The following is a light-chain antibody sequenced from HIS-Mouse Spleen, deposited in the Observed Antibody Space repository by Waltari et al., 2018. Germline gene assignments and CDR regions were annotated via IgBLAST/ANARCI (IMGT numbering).Light chain of an antibody. CDR3: YSTDSSGNHRV. CDR1: ALPKKF. J-gene: IGLJ2*01. V-gene: IGLV3-10*01. Sequence: SYELTQPPSVSVSPGQTARITCTGDALPKKFASWYQQKSGHAPVLVIYEDSKRPSGIPERFSGSSSGTMATLTISGAQVEDEADYYCYSTDSSGNHRVFGGGTKLTVL. CDR2: EDS.